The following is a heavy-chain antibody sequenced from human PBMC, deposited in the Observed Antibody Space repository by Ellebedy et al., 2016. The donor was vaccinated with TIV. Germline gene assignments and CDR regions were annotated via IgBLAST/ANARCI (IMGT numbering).Heavy chain of an antibody. D-gene: IGHD1-26*01. J-gene: IGHJ4*02. CDR3: ARARRSGSYYGGLDY. CDR2: ISSSSSTI. V-gene: IGHV3-48*04. Sequence: GESLKISXAASGFTFSSYSMNWVRQAPGKGLEWVSYISSSSSTIYYADSVKGRFTISRDNAKNSLYLQMNSLRAEDTAVYYCARARRSGSYYGGLDYWGQGTLVTVSS. CDR1: GFTFSSYS.